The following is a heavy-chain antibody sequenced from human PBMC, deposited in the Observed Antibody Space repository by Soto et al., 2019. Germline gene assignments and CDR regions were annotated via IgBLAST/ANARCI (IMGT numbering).Heavy chain of an antibody. CDR2: INHSGST. V-gene: IGHV4-34*01. CDR1: GGSFSGYY. Sequence: SETLSLTCAVYGGSFSGYYWSWIRQPPGKGLEWIGEINHSGSTNYNPSLKSRVTISVDTSKNQFSLKLSSVTAADTAVYYCARGLSYVWGSYRFDYWGQGTLVTVSS. CDR3: ARGLSYVWGSYRFDY. D-gene: IGHD3-16*02. J-gene: IGHJ4*02.